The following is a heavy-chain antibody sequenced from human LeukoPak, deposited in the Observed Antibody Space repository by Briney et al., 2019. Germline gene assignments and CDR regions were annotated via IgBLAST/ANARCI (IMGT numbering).Heavy chain of an antibody. CDR1: GFTFSHYW. CDR2: IKQDGSEK. CDR3: ARDQGALDI. J-gene: IGHJ3*02. Sequence: GGSLRLSCAASGFTFSHYWMSWVRQAPGKGLDWLANIKQDGSEKYYVDSVKGRFTISRDNAKNSLYLQMNSQRAEDTAIYYCARDQGALDIWGQGTMVTVSS. V-gene: IGHV3-7*01.